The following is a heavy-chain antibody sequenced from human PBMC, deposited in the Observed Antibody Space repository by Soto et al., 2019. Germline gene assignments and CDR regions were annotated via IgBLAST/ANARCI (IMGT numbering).Heavy chain of an antibody. V-gene: IGHV4-34*01. Sequence: QVQLQQWGAGLLKPSETLSLTCAVYGGSFSGYDWTWIRQPPGTGLEWIGEINHSGSSNYNPSLKSRVTISVDTPKNQFSPKLTSVTAADTAVYYCARDKITGRFNYWGQGTLVTVSS. D-gene: IGHD2-8*02. CDR1: GGSFSGYD. CDR3: ARDKITGRFNY. J-gene: IGHJ4*02. CDR2: INHSGSS.